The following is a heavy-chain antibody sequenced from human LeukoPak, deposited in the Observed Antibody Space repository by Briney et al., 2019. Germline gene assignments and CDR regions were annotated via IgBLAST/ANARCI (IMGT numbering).Heavy chain of an antibody. CDR2: IAHDGSQT. D-gene: IGHD1-26*01. V-gene: IGHV3-30*04. CDR3: AKDGGSNSYWYFDL. J-gene: IGHJ2*01. Sequence: GGSLRLSCAASRFIFSNYVMHWVRQAPGRGLEWVAVIAHDGSQTYYSDSVKGRFTISRDNSKNTLYLQMSSLRAEDTAVYFCAKDGGSNSYWYFDLWGRGTLVTVSS. CDR1: RFIFSNYV.